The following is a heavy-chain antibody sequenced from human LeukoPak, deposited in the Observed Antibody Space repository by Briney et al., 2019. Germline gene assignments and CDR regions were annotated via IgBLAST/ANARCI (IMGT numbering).Heavy chain of an antibody. Sequence: GASVKVSCKASGYTFTGYYMHWVRQAPGQGLEWMGWINPNSGGTNYAQKFQGRVTMTRDTSINTAYMELSRLRSDDTAVYYCARDKRERGYGSPFDYWGRGTLVTVSS. J-gene: IGHJ4*02. CDR1: GYTFTGYY. CDR3: ARDKRERGYGSPFDY. D-gene: IGHD5-18*01. CDR2: INPNSGGT. V-gene: IGHV1-2*02.